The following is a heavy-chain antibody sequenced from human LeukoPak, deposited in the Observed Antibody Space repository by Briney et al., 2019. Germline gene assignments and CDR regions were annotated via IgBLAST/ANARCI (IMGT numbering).Heavy chain of an antibody. D-gene: IGHD2-2*01. CDR3: AREVVHCSSTTCDNDAFDI. CDR1: GNTFTGYY. Sequence: ASVKVSCKASGNTFTGYYMHWVRQAPGQGLEWMGWVNPNSGGTNYAQKFQGRVTMTRDTSISTAYMELSRLRSDDTAVYYCAREVVHCSSTTCDNDAFDIWGQGTMVAVSS. CDR2: VNPNSGGT. V-gene: IGHV1-2*02. J-gene: IGHJ3*02.